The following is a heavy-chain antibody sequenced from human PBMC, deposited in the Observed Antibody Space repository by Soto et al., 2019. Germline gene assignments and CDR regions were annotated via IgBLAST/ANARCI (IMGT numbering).Heavy chain of an antibody. D-gene: IGHD1-26*01. V-gene: IGHV4-59*08. J-gene: IGHJ6*02. CDR2: VYYTGGT. Sequence: QVHVQQSGPGLVKPSETLSLSCTVSSGPSSSHNWGWIRQPPGRGLEWIGYVYYTGGTSYNPSLTSRVTISAATSTNHISLTLSSVTAADTAVYYCVRQGIDYLHGLVDVWGQGTTVSVSS. CDR3: VRQGIDYLHGLVDV. CDR1: SGPSSSHN.